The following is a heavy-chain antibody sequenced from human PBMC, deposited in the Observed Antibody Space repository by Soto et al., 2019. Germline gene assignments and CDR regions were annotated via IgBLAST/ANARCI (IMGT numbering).Heavy chain of an antibody. CDR2: ISSSSSYI. D-gene: IGHD3-16*01. CDR3: ASPRRDGCNWGFDY. Sequence: EVQLVESGGGLVKPGGSLRLSCAASGFTFSSYSMNWVRQAPGKGLEWVSSISSSSSYIYYADSVKGRFTISRDNAKNSLYLQMNSLRAEDTAVYYCASPRRDGCNWGFDYWGQGTLVTVSS. CDR1: GFTFSSYS. J-gene: IGHJ4*02. V-gene: IGHV3-21*01.